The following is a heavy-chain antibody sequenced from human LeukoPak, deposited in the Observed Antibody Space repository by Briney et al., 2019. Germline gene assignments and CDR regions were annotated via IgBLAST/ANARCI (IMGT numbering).Heavy chain of an antibody. CDR3: ARKSSGHYPFDC. J-gene: IGHJ4*02. V-gene: IGHV3-23*01. D-gene: IGHD3-22*01. Sequence: GGSLRLSCAASGFTFSTYTMSWVRQRPGKGLEWVSTISSSGDITQYADSVKGHFTISRDNSETTLFLQMTSLRVEDAAVYYCARKSSGHYPFDCWGQGTLVTVSS. CDR1: GFTFSTYT. CDR2: ISSSGDIT.